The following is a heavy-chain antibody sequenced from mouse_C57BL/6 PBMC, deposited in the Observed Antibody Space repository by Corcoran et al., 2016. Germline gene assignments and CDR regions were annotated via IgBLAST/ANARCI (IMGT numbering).Heavy chain of an antibody. J-gene: IGHJ3*01. CDR3: AREGDGSSPFAY. CDR1: GYTFTSYW. V-gene: IGHV1-55*01. Sequence: QVQLQQPGAELVKPGASVKMSCKASGYTFTSYWITWVKQRPGQGLEWIGDIYPGSGSTNYNEKFKSKATLTVDTSSSTAYMQLSSLTSEDSAVYYCAREGDGSSPFAYWGQGTLVTVSA. CDR2: IYPGSGST. D-gene: IGHD1-1*01.